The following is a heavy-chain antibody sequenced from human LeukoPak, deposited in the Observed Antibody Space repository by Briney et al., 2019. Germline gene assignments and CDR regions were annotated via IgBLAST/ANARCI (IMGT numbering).Heavy chain of an antibody. J-gene: IGHJ4*02. V-gene: IGHV4-59*08. CDR1: GGSISSYY. D-gene: IGHD3-16*02. Sequence: SEALSLTCTVSGGSISSYYWSWIRQPPGKGLEWIGYIYYSGSTNYNPSLKSRVTISVDTSKNQFSLKLSSVTAADTAVYYCARLRDYVWGSYRYYFDYWGQGTLVTVSS. CDR2: IYYSGST. CDR3: ARLRDYVWGSYRYYFDY.